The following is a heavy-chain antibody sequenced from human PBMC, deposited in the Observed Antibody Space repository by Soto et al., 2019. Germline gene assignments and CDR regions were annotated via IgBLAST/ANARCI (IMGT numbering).Heavy chain of an antibody. CDR1: GGTFSSYA. CDR3: ARRTHPLPAADMPPPQDYYYYYGMDV. Sequence: ASVKVSCKASGGTFSSYAISWVRQAPGQGLEWMGGIIPIFGTANYAQKFQGRVTITADESTSTAYMELSSLRSEDTAVYYCARRTHPLPAADMPPPQDYYYYYGMDVWGQGTTVTGSS. V-gene: IGHV1-69*13. J-gene: IGHJ6*02. D-gene: IGHD2-2*01. CDR2: IIPIFGTA.